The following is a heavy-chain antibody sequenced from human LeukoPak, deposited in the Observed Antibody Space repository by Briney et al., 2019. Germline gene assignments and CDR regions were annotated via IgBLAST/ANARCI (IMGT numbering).Heavy chain of an antibody. CDR1: GFSFRDYA. Sequence: GGSLRLSCTGSGFSFRDYAMTWVRQAPGKGLEWVGFIRSKADSGTTEYDASVKGRFTISRDDSKTVAYLQMNSLKTDDTAIYYYTRGQKDFDCWGQGTLVTVSS. CDR2: IRSKADSGTT. V-gene: IGHV3-49*04. CDR3: TRGQKDFDC. J-gene: IGHJ4*02.